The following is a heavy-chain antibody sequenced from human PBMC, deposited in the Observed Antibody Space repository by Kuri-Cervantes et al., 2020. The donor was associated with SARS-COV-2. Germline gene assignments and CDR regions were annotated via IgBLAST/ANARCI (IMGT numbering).Heavy chain of an antibody. J-gene: IGHJ4*02. Sequence: SETLSLTCAGYGGSLSGYYWSWIRQPPGKGLEWIGEINHSGSTNYNPSLKSRVTISVDTSKNQFSLKLSSVTAADTAVYYCASALIRETTPPSGYSFAYWGQGTLVTVSS. CDR3: ASALIRETTPPSGYSFAY. CDR2: INHSGST. CDR1: GGSLSGYY. D-gene: IGHD1-26*01. V-gene: IGHV4-34*01.